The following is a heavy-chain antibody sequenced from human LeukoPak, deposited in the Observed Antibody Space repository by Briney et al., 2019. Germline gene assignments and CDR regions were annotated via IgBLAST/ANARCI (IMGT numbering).Heavy chain of an antibody. J-gene: IGHJ3*02. CDR1: GGSFSGYY. CDR3: ARDRLLWFGANAFDI. D-gene: IGHD3-10*01. V-gene: IGHV4-34*01. CDR2: INHSGST. Sequence: SETLSLTCAVYGGSFSGYYWSWIRQPPGKGLERIGEINHSGSTNYNPSLKSRVTISVDTSKNQFSLKLSSVTAADTAVYYCARDRLLWFGANAFDIWGQGTMVTVSS.